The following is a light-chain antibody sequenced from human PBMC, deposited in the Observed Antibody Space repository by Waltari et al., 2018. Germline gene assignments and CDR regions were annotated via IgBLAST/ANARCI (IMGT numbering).Light chain of an antibody. V-gene: IGLV2-14*01. CDR2: EVS. Sequence: QSALTQPASVSGSPGQAITISCTGTSSDVGGYNYVSCYQQHPGKAPKLMIYEVSNRPSGVSNRFSGSKSGNTASLTISGLQPEDEADYYCSSYASTITVVFGGGTKLTVL. CDR3: SSYASTITVV. J-gene: IGLJ2*01. CDR1: SSDVGGYNY.